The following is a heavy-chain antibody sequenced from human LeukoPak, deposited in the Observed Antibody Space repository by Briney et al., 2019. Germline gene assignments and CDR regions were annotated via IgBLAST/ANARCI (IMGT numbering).Heavy chain of an antibody. CDR2: INTYQGDT. CDR3: ARDPHSSSWYYAMDV. J-gene: IGHJ6*04. CDR1: GYTLTNYN. Sequence: GASVKVSCKASGYTLTNYNISWVRQAPGQGLEWMGWINTYQGDTLYAQKLQGRVSMGADTSTNTAYMELSSLRFDDTAVYYCARDPHSSSWYYAMDVWGEGTTVSVSS. D-gene: IGHD6-13*01. V-gene: IGHV1-18*01.